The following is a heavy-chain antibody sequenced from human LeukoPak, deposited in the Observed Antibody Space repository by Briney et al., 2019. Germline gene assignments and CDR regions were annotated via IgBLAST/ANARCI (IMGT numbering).Heavy chain of an antibody. D-gene: IGHD6-6*01. CDR2: IYPGDSDT. J-gene: IGHJ2*01. V-gene: IGHV5-51*01. CDR1: GFTFTSYW. Sequence: GESLKISCQGSGFTFTSYWIGWVRQMPGKGLEWMGNIYPGDSDTRYSPSFQGQVTISADKSISTAYLQWSSLKASDTAMYYCARDGDSSSSFWYFDLWGRGTLVTVSS. CDR3: ARDGDSSSSFWYFDL.